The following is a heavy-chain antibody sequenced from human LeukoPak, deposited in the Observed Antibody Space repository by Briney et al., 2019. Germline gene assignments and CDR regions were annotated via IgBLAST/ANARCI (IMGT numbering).Heavy chain of an antibody. V-gene: IGHV1-24*01. D-gene: IGHD3-10*01. CDR2: FDPEDGET. CDR1: GYTLTELS. J-gene: IGHJ6*03. Sequence: ASVKVSCKVSGYTLTELSMHWVRQAPGKGLEWMGGFDPEDGETNYAQKFQGRVTMTEDTSTDTAYMELSSLRSEDTAVYYCATGSGNYYYMDVWGKGTTVTVSS. CDR3: ATGSGNYYYMDV.